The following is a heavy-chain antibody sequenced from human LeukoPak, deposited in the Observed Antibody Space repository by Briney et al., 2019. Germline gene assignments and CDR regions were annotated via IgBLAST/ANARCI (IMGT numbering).Heavy chain of an antibody. CDR1: GGSISSYY. D-gene: IGHD2-2*01. V-gene: IGHV4-4*07. CDR3: AGTSDCSSTSCYGHYYYYYMDV. J-gene: IGHJ6*03. CDR2: IYTSGST. Sequence: PSETLSLTCTVSGGSISSYYWSWIRQPAGKGLEWIGRIYTSGSTNYNPSLKSRVTMSVDTSKNQFSLKLSSVTAADTAVYYCAGTSDCSSTSCYGHYYYYYMDVWGKGTTVTISS.